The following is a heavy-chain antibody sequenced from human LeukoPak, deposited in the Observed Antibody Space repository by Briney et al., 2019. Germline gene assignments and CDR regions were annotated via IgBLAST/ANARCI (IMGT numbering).Heavy chain of an antibody. Sequence: ASVKVSCKASGYTFTSYGISWVRQAPGQGLEWMGWISAYNGNRNYAQKLQGRVTMTTDTSTSTAYMELRSLRSDDTAVYYCARDKAAGGYYYYYMDVWGKGTTVTVSS. V-gene: IGHV1-18*01. CDR3: ARDKAAGGYYYYYMDV. CDR2: ISAYNGNR. D-gene: IGHD6-13*01. J-gene: IGHJ6*03. CDR1: GYTFTSYG.